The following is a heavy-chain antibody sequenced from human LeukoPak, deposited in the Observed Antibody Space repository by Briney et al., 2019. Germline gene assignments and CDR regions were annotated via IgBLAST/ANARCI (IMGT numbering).Heavy chain of an antibody. CDR3: ARGSYGGNYFDY. V-gene: IGHV3-48*03. D-gene: IGHD4-23*01. J-gene: IGHJ4*02. CDR2: ISSTGRNL. Sequence: GGSLTLSCAASGFTFSSFEMNWVRHAPGKGLEWISYISSTGRNLFYADSVKGRFTISRDNAKNSLYLQMNSLRDEDTAVYFCARGSYGGNYFDYWGQGSLVTVSS. CDR1: GFTFSSFE.